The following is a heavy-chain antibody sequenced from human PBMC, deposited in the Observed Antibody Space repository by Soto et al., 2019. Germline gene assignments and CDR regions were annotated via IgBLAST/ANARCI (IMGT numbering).Heavy chain of an antibody. V-gene: IGHV1-2*02. J-gene: IGHJ3*02. D-gene: IGHD3-3*01. Sequence: QLHLVQSGAVVKKPGASVTVSCSASGYPVTAYYMHWVRQAPGRGLEWMGGINPATGAAKYTQTCHGRVTLARDTSTSTVFMDLRGLTSGDTAVFYCARGGGVGVAGSAAFDMWGQGTLVTVSS. CDR1: GYPVTAYY. CDR2: INPATGAA. CDR3: ARGGGVGVAGSAAFDM.